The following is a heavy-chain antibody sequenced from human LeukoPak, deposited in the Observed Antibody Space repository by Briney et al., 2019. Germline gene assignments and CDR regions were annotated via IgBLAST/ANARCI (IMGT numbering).Heavy chain of an antibody. CDR3: ARDGGGSDC. Sequence: SETLSLTCTVSGGSISSSSYYWGWIRQPPGKGLEWIGSIYYSGSTNYNPSLKSRVTISVDKSNNQFSLKLSSVTAADTAVYYCARDGGGSDCWGQGTLVTVSS. D-gene: IGHD2-15*01. CDR2: IYYSGST. J-gene: IGHJ4*02. CDR1: GGSISSSSYY. V-gene: IGHV4-39*07.